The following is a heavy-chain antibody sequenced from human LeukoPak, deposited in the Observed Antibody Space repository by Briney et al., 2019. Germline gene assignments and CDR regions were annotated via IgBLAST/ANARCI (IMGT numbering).Heavy chain of an antibody. D-gene: IGHD4-17*01. CDR1: GGSISSSSYY. V-gene: IGHV4-39*07. Sequence: SETLSLTCTVSGGSISSSSYYWGWIRQPPGKGLEWIGDISYSGSTYYNPSLKSRVTISVDTSKNQFSLKLSSVTAADTAVYYCARGGLRDAFDIWGQGTMVTVSS. CDR2: ISYSGST. J-gene: IGHJ3*02. CDR3: ARGGLRDAFDI.